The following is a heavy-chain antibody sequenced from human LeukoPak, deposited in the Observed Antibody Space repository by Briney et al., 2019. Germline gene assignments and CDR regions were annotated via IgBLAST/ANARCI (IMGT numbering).Heavy chain of an antibody. CDR1: GGSINSGGYY. Sequence: SQTLSLTCTVSGGSINSGGYYWSWLRQHPGKGLEWLGYINYRGSTYYNPSLKSRVAISVDTSKNQFSLKLSSVTAADTAVYYCARDHCPSSGYYCKGYDYWGRGTLVTVSS. D-gene: IGHD3-22*01. J-gene: IGHJ4*02. CDR3: ARDHCPSSGYYCKGYDY. V-gene: IGHV4-31*03. CDR2: INYRGST.